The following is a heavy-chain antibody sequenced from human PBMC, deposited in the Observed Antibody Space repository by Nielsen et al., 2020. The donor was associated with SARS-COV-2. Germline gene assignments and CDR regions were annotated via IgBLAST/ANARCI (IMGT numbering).Heavy chain of an antibody. Sequence: ASVKVSCKASGYTFTSYDINWVRQATGQGLEWMGWMNPNSGNTGYAQKFQGRVTMTRNTSISTAYMELSSLRSEGTAVYYCARDGTVTTWHWFDPWGQGTLVTVSS. V-gene: IGHV1-8*01. CDR2: MNPNSGNT. D-gene: IGHD4-11*01. J-gene: IGHJ5*02. CDR1: GYTFTSYD. CDR3: ARDGTVTTWHWFDP.